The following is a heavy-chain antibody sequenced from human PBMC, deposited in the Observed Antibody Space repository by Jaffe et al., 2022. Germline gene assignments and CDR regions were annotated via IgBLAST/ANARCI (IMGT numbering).Heavy chain of an antibody. V-gene: IGHV4-59*01. CDR1: GGSISSYY. D-gene: IGHD3-3*01. Sequence: QVQLQESGPGLVKPSETLSLTCTVSGGSISSYYWSWIRQPPGKGLEWIGYIYYSGSTNYNPSLKSRVTISVDTSKNQFSLKLSSVTAADTAVYYCARGTNRGFWSGYYAFDIWGQGTMVTVSS. J-gene: IGHJ3*02. CDR3: ARGTNRGFWSGYYAFDI. CDR2: IYYSGST.